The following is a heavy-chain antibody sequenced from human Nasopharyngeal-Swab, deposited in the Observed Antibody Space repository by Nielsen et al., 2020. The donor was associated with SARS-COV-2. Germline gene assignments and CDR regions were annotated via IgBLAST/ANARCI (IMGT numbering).Heavy chain of an antibody. CDR2: IYYSGST. CDR3: ARGTYQPLLYTYFDY. D-gene: IGHD2-2*02. J-gene: IGHJ4*02. V-gene: IGHV4-59*01. CDR1: GGSFSGYY. Sequence: SETLSLTCAVYGGSFSGYYWSWIRQPPGKGLEWIGYIYYSGSTNYNPSLKSRVTISVDTSKNQFSLKLSSVTAADTAVYYCARGTYQPLLYTYFDYWGQGTLVTVSS.